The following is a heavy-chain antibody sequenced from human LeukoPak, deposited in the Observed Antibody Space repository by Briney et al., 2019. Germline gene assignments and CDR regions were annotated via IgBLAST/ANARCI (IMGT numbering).Heavy chain of an antibody. CDR1: GFTFSTYW. CDR3: ARDIAIAPFDY. J-gene: IGHJ4*02. V-gene: IGHV3-74*01. D-gene: IGHD3-16*02. Sequence: PGGSLRPSCAASGFTFSTYWMHWVRQTPGKGLVWVSRINSDESGTSYADSVKGRFTISRDNAKNSLYLQMNSLRAEDTAVYHCARDIAIAPFDYWGQGTLVTVSS. CDR2: INSDESGT.